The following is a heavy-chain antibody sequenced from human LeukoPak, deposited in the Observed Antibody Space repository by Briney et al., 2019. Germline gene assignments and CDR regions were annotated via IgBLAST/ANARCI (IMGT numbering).Heavy chain of an antibody. CDR1: GFTFSNYG. D-gene: IGHD2-21*01. J-gene: IGHJ4*02. CDR3: AKDICGGDCYPHGGY. CDR2: IPYDGSNK. Sequence: GGSLRLSCAASGFTFSNYGMHWVRQVPGKGLEWVAFIPYDGSNKYYADSLKGRFTISRDNSKDTLYLQMNSLRAEDTAIYYCAKDICGGDCYPHGGYWGQGTLVTVSS. V-gene: IGHV3-30*02.